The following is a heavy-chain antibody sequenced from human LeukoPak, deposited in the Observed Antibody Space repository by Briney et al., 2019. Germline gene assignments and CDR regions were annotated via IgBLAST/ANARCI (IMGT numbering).Heavy chain of an antibody. Sequence: SETLSLTCAVYGGSFSGYYWSWIRQPPGKGLEWIGEINHSGSTNYNPSLKSRVTISVDTSKNQFSLKLSSVTAADTAVYYCARSTGYWGQGTLVTVSS. CDR1: GGSFSGYY. CDR3: ARSTGY. CDR2: INHSGST. J-gene: IGHJ4*02. D-gene: IGHD2-8*02. V-gene: IGHV4-34*01.